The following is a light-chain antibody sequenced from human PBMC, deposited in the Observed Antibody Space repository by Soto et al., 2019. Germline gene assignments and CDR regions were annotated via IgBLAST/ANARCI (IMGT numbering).Light chain of an antibody. CDR3: QQYNSLWT. Sequence: DIQMTQSPSTLSASVGDRVTITCRASQSISSWLAWYQQKPGKAPKLLIYKASSLESGVPSRFSGSGSGTEFNLTISSLQPDDFATYYRQQYNSLWTFGQGTKVEIK. V-gene: IGKV1-5*03. CDR2: KAS. J-gene: IGKJ1*01. CDR1: QSISSW.